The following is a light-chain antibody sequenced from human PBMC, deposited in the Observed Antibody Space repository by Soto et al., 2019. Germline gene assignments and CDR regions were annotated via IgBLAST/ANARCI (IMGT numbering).Light chain of an antibody. CDR2: KAS. CDR3: QHYNSYSEA. V-gene: IGKV1-5*03. J-gene: IGKJ1*01. Sequence: DIQMAQSPSTLSGSVGDRVTITCRASQTISSWLAWYQQKPGKAPKLLSDKASTLKRGGPSRFSGSGAGTEFTLTSSSLQPDDFATYYCQHYNSYSEAFGQGTKVEIK. CDR1: QTISSW.